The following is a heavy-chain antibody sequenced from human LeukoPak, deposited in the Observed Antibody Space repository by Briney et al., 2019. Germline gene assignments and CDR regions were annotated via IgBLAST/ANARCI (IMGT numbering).Heavy chain of an antibody. CDR3: AREITMIEENAFDI. D-gene: IGHD3-22*01. CDR2: INPNSGGT. Sequence: ASVKVSCKASGYTFTGYYMHWVRQAPGQGLEWMGWINPNSGGTNYAQKFQGRVTMTTDTSISTAYMELSRLRSDDTAVYYCAREITMIEENAFDIWGQGTMVTVSS. CDR1: GYTFTGYY. V-gene: IGHV1-2*02. J-gene: IGHJ3*02.